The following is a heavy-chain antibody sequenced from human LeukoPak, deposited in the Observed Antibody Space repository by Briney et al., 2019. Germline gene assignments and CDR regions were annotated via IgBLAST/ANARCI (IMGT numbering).Heavy chain of an antibody. Sequence: GGSLRLSCAASGFTFSSYGMHWVRQAPGKGLEWVAFIRYDGSNKYYADSVKGRFTISRGNSKNTLYLQMNSLRAEDTAVYYCAIPEPHSSSWYRYFDLWGRGTLVTVSS. V-gene: IGHV3-30*02. CDR3: AIPEPHSSSWYRYFDL. J-gene: IGHJ2*01. CDR2: IRYDGSNK. CDR1: GFTFSSYG. D-gene: IGHD6-13*01.